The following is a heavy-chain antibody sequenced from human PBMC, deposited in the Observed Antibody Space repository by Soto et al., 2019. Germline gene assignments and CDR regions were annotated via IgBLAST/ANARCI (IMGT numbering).Heavy chain of an antibody. V-gene: IGHV4-38-2*01. CDR3: ATIGNSSLYFPRRGAFDI. CDR1: GYSISSGYY. J-gene: IGHJ3*02. D-gene: IGHD3-22*01. Sequence: SETLSLTCAVSGYSISSGYYCVWIRHPPGKGLEWIGSIYHSGITYYNPSLRSRVTISVDTSKNQFCLKLSSVTAAEPAVYYRATIGNSSLYFPRRGAFDIWGQGPIVTVSS. CDR2: IYHSGIT.